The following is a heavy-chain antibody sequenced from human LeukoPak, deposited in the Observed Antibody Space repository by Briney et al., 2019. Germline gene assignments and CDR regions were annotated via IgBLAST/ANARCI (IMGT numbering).Heavy chain of an antibody. D-gene: IGHD6-13*01. CDR3: ARLPGYSSSWYQMYYFDY. V-gene: IGHV1-2*02. Sequence: ASVKVSCKASGYTFTGYYMHWVRQAPGQGLEWMGWINPNSGGTNYAQKFQGRVTMTRDMSISTAYMELSRLRSDDTAVYYCARLPGYSSSWYQMYYFDYWGQGTLVTVSS. J-gene: IGHJ4*01. CDR2: INPNSGGT. CDR1: GYTFTGYY.